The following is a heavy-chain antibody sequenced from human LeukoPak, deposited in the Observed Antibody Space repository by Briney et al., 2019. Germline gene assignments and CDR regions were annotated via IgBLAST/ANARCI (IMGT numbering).Heavy chain of an antibody. CDR1: RFTFSSYS. V-gene: IGHV3-21*04. CDR3: VRGGAGATASDVFDI. CDR2: ISSGSSHI. J-gene: IGHJ3*02. D-gene: IGHD5-12*01. Sequence: GGSLRLSCAASRFTFSSYSINWVRQAPGKGLEWVSSISSGSSHIFYEDSVKGRFTISRDNAKNSLFLQMNSLRVEDTAIYYCVRGGAGATASDVFDIWGQGTMVTVSS.